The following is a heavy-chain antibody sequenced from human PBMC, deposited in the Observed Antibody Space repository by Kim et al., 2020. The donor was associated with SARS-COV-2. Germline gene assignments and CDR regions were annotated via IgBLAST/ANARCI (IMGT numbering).Heavy chain of an antibody. CDR2: GGSV. CDR3: ARIYDGGDY. Sequence: GGSVYYADAGKGRFTSSRDNAKNSLYLQMNSLRADDTAVYYCARIYDGGDYWGQGTLVTVSS. D-gene: IGHD5-12*01. V-gene: IGHV3-11*01. J-gene: IGHJ4*02.